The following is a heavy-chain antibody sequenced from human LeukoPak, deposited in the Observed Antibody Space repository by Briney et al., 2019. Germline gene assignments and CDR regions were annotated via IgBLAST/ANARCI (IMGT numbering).Heavy chain of an antibody. Sequence: ASVKVSCKASGGTFSSYAISWVRQAPGQGLEWMGGIIPIFGTANYAQKFQGRVTITTDASTSTAYMELSSLRSEDTAVYYCARGKPGATLAFDIWGQGKMVTVSS. CDR3: ARGKPGATLAFDI. J-gene: IGHJ3*02. V-gene: IGHV1-69*05. CDR1: GGTFSSYA. D-gene: IGHD1-26*01. CDR2: IIPIFGTA.